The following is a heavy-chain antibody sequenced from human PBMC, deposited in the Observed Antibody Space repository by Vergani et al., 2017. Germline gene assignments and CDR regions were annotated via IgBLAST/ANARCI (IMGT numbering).Heavy chain of an antibody. D-gene: IGHD6-19*01. V-gene: IGHV4-34*01. J-gene: IGHJ5*02. CDR3: ARGTNSGWYYS. CDR1: GGSFSGFY. Sequence: QVQLQQWGAGLLKPSETLSLTCAVYGGSFSGFYWSWIRQPPGKGLEWIGEINHSGGTNDNPSLKSRVTISVDTSKNQFFLKLSSVTAADTAMYYCARGTNSGWYYSWGQGTLVTVSS. CDR2: INHSGGT.